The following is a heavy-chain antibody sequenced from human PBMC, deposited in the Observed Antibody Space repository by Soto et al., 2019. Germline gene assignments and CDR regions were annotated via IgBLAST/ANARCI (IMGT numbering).Heavy chain of an antibody. CDR3: ARGGIVVVAATRSRFDP. Sequence: SETLSLTCAVYGGSFSGYYWSWIRQPPGKGLEWIGEINHSGSTNYNPSLKSRVTISVDTSKNQFSLKLSSVTAADTAVYYCARGGIVVVAATRSRFDPWGQGTLVTVS. J-gene: IGHJ5*02. CDR2: INHSGST. V-gene: IGHV4-34*01. D-gene: IGHD2-15*01. CDR1: GGSFSGYY.